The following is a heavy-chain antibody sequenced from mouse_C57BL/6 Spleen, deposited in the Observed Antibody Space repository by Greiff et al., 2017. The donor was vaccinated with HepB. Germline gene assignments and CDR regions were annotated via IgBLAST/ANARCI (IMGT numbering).Heavy chain of an antibody. D-gene: IGHD1-1*01. CDR1: GYTFTSYW. V-gene: IGHV1-69*01. J-gene: IGHJ1*03. CDR2: IDPSDSYT. Sequence: QVQLQQPGAELVMPGASVKLSCKASGYTFTSYWMHWVKQRPGQGLEWIGEIDPSDSYTNYNQKFKGKSTLTVDKSSSTAYMQLSSLTSEDSAVYYCARRGVLLRYPWYFDVWGTGTTVTVSS. CDR3: ARRGVLLRYPWYFDV.